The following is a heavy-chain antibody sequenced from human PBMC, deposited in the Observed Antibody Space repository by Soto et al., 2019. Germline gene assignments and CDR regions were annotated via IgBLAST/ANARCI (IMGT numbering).Heavy chain of an antibody. V-gene: IGHV1-18*01. CDR2: INTYNGNR. CDR1: GYSFSSYG. Sequence: QVQLVQSGAELRKPGASVKVSCKASGYSFSSYGINWVRQAPGQGREWMGWINTYNGNRNYAQKFEDRVTMTTATSTNTVYMALRSLKSDDTAIYYCARDRLRGYDSSGFCSWGQGTLVTVSS. CDR3: ARDRLRGYDSSGFCS. D-gene: IGHD3-22*01. J-gene: IGHJ5*02.